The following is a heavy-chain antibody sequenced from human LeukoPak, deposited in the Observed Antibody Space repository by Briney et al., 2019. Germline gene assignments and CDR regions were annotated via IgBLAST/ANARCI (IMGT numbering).Heavy chain of an antibody. CDR1: GYSISSGYY. CDR2: IYHSGST. D-gene: IGHD3-10*01. CDR3: ARGQSGSTGRYYYYYMDV. J-gene: IGHJ6*03. Sequence: SETLSLTCTVSGYSISSGYYWGWIRQPPGKGLEWIGSIYHSGSTYYNPSLKSRVTISVDTSKNQFSLKLSSVTAADTAVYYCARGQSGSTGRYYYYYMDVWGKGTTVTVSS. V-gene: IGHV4-38-2*02.